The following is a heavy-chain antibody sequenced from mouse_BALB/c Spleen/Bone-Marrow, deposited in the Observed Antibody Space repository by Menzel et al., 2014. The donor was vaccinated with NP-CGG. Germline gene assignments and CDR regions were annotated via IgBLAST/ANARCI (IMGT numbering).Heavy chain of an antibody. J-gene: IGHJ4*01. CDR1: GFAFSSYD. Sequence: DVKLVESRGGLVKPGGSLKLSCAASGFAFSSYDMSWVRQTPEKRLEWVATISSGGSYTYYPDSVKGRFTISRDNARNTLYLQMSSLRSEDTALYYCARYRAAYYGNLYAMDYWGQGTSVTVSS. CDR3: ARYRAAYYGNLYAMDY. D-gene: IGHD2-10*01. V-gene: IGHV5-9*02. CDR2: ISSGGSYT.